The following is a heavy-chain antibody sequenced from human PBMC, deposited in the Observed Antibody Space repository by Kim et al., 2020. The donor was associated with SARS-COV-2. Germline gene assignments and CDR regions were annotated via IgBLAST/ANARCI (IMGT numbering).Heavy chain of an antibody. Sequence: ASVKVSCKASGYTFTGYYMHWVRQAPGQGLEWMGWINPNSGGTKYAQKFQGRVTMTRDTSISTAYMELSRLRSDDTAVYYCARDRGVAAENCFDPWGQGTLVTVSS. CDR1: GYTFTGYY. D-gene: IGHD3-10*01. CDR2: INPNSGGT. CDR3: ARDRGVAAENCFDP. J-gene: IGHJ5*02. V-gene: IGHV1-2*02.